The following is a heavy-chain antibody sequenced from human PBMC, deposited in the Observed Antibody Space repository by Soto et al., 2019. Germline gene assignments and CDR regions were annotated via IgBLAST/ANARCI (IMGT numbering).Heavy chain of an antibody. Sequence: VRLSCAASGFTFSSYEMNWVRQAPCKGLEWVSYISSSGSTVYYADSVKGRFTISRENTKNSLYLQMNSLRAEDTAVYYCAREAIEVEWEPHSYFDYWGQGTLVTAPQ. CDR1: GFTFSSYE. CDR2: ISSSGSTV. CDR3: AREAIEVEWEPHSYFDY. J-gene: IGHJ4*02. D-gene: IGHD1-26*01. V-gene: IGHV3-48*03.